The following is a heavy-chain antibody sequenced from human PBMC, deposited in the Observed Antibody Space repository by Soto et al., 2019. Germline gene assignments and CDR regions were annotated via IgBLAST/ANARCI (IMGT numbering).Heavy chain of an antibody. CDR2: IIPILGIA. CDR3: ARDLEQLVGSY. V-gene: IGHV1-69*04. CDR1: GGTFSSYT. Sequence: ASVKVSCKASGGTFSSYTISWVRQAPGQGLEWMGRIIPILGIANYAQKFQGRVTITADKSTSTAYMELSSLRSEDTAVYYCARDLEQLVGSYWGQGTLVTVSS. J-gene: IGHJ4*02. D-gene: IGHD6-13*01.